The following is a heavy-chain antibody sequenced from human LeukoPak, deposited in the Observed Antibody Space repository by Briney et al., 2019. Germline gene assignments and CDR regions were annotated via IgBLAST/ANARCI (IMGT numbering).Heavy chain of an antibody. CDR2: ISSSDSYI. D-gene: IGHD1-20*01. CDR1: GFTFSSYS. CDR3: ARLITGTELVY. J-gene: IGHJ4*02. V-gene: IGHV3-21*01. Sequence: PGGSLRLSCAASGFTFSSYSMNWVRQAPGKGLEWVSTISSSDSYIYYADSVKGRFTISRDNARNSLYLQMNSLRAEDTAVYYCARLITGTELVYWGQGTLVTVSS.